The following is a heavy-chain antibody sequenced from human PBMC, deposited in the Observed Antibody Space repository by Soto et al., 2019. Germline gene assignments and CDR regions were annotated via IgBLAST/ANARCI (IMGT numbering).Heavy chain of an antibody. J-gene: IGHJ4*02. CDR1: GGTFSSYA. CDR3: ARGFLGGSYRALWNYFDY. V-gene: IGHV1-69*13. Sequence: SVKVSCKASGGTFSSYAISWVRQAPGQGLEWMGGIIPIFGTANYAQKFQGRVTITADESTSTAYMELSSLRSEDTAVYYCARGFLGGSYRALWNYFDYWGQGTLVTVSS. CDR2: IIPIFGTA. D-gene: IGHD1-26*01.